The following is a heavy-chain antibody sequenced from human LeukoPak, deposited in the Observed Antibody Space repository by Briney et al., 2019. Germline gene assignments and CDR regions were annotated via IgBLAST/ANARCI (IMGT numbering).Heavy chain of an antibody. CDR1: GGSFSGYY. V-gene: IGHV4-34*01. CDR3: ASLKVRGVIRGYYFDY. CDR2: INHSGST. J-gene: IGHJ4*02. Sequence: PSETLSLTCAVYGGSFSGYYWSWIRQPPGKGLEWIGEINHSGSTNYNPSLKSRVTISVDTSKNQFSLKLSSVTAADTAVYYCASLKVRGVIRGYYFDYWGQGTLVTVSP. D-gene: IGHD3-10*01.